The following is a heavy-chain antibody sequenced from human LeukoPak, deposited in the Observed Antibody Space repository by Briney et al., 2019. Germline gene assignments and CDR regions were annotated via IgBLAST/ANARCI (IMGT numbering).Heavy chain of an antibody. CDR3: ARRYCSGGSCSFDP. CDR1: GGSISSYY. D-gene: IGHD2-15*01. J-gene: IGHJ5*02. Sequence: SETLSLTCTVSGGSISSYYWSWIRQPPGKGLEWIGYIYYSGSTNYNPSLKSRVTISVDTSKNQFSLKLSSVTAADTAVYYCARRYCSGGSCSFDPWGQGTLVTVSS. V-gene: IGHV4-59*01. CDR2: IYYSGST.